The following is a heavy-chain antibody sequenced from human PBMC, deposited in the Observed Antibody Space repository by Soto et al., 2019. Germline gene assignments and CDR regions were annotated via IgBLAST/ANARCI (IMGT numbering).Heavy chain of an antibody. Sequence: PGGSLRLSCAASGFTFSTYKMNWVRQAPGKGLEWVSSISSSSDYVHYADSLKGRFTISRDNAKNSLYLQMNSLRAEDTAVYYCARGCSGGSCYSTLDYWGQGALVTVSS. D-gene: IGHD2-15*01. CDR3: ARGCSGGSCYSTLDY. V-gene: IGHV3-21*01. CDR1: GFTFSTYK. CDR2: ISSSSDYV. J-gene: IGHJ4*02.